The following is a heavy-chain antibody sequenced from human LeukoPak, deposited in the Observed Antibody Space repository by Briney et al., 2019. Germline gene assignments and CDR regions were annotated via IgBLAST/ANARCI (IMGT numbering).Heavy chain of an antibody. CDR1: GGSISSSSYY. J-gene: IGHJ3*02. CDR3: ARRDDTGDSAFDI. D-gene: IGHD1-14*01. Sequence: PSETLSLTCTVSGGSISSSSYYWGWIRQPPGKGLEWIGSIYYSGSTYYNPSLKSRVTISVDTSKNQFSLKLSSVTAADTAVYYCARRDDTGDSAFDIWGQGTMVTVSS. CDR2: IYYSGST. V-gene: IGHV4-39*01.